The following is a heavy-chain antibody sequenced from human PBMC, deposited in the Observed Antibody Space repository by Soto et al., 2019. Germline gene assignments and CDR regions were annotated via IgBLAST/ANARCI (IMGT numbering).Heavy chain of an antibody. J-gene: IGHJ6*02. V-gene: IGHV1-69*01. Sequence: QVQLVQSGAEVKKPGSSVKVSCKASGGTFSSYAISWVRQAPGQGLEWMGGIIPIFGTANYAQKFQGRVTITAEESTSTAYMELSSVRSEDTAVYYCASNGCSGGSCYGGDYYYYGMDVWGQGPTVTVSS. D-gene: IGHD2-15*01. CDR3: ASNGCSGGSCYGGDYYYYGMDV. CDR1: GGTFSSYA. CDR2: IIPIFGTA.